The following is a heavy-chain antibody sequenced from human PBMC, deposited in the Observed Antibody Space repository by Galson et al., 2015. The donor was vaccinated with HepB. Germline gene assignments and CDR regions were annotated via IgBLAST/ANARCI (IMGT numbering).Heavy chain of an antibody. CDR1: GFTFSSNY. CDR3: ARALGQHLFDY. Sequence: SLRLSCAASGFTFSSNYMSWVRQAPGKGLEWVSVIYSGGNTYYADSVKGRFTISRDNSKNTLYLQMNNLRAEDTAVYCCARALGQHLFDYWGQGTLVTVSS. V-gene: IGHV3-53*01. J-gene: IGHJ4*02. CDR2: IYSGGNT.